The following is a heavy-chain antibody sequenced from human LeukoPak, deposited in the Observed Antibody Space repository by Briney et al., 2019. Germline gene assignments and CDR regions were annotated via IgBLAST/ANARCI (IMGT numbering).Heavy chain of an antibody. J-gene: IGHJ3*02. V-gene: IGHV3-48*01. CDR1: GFTFSSYS. CDR3: ARSYYYDSSGHDAFDI. Sequence: GGSLRLSCAASGFTFSSYSMNWVRQAPGKGLEWVSYISSSSSTIYYADSVKGRFTISRDNAKNSLYLQMNSLRAEDTAVYYCARSYYYDSSGHDAFDIWGQGTTVTISS. CDR2: ISSSSSTI. D-gene: IGHD3-22*01.